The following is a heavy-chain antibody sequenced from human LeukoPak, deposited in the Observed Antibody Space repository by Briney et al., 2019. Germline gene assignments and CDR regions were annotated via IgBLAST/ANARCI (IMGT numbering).Heavy chain of an antibody. J-gene: IGHJ4*02. Sequence: PSETLSLTCAVYGGSFSGYYWSWIRQPPGKGLEWIGEINHSGSTNYNPSLKSRVTISVDTSKNQFSLKLSSVTAADTAVYYCARGHSFGEFDYWGQGTLVTVSS. D-gene: IGHD3-10*01. CDR1: GGSFSGYY. CDR3: ARGHSFGEFDY. CDR2: INHSGST. V-gene: IGHV4-34*01.